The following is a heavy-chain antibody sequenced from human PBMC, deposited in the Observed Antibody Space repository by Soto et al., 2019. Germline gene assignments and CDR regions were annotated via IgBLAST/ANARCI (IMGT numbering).Heavy chain of an antibody. D-gene: IGHD3-9*01. CDR3: AKSVLLRYFDWLSQAAYYGMDV. Sequence: EVQLLESGGGLVQPGGSLRLSCAASGFTFSSYAMSWVRQAPGKGLEWVSAISGSGGSTYYADSVKGRFTISRDNSKNTLYLQMNSLRAEDTAVYYCAKSVLLRYFDWLSQAAYYGMDVWGQGTTVTVSS. CDR2: ISGSGGST. J-gene: IGHJ6*02. V-gene: IGHV3-23*01. CDR1: GFTFSSYA.